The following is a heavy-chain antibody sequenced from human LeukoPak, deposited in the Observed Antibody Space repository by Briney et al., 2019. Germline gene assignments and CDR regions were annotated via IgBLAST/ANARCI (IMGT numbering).Heavy chain of an antibody. V-gene: IGHV3-23*01. D-gene: IGHD6-13*01. CDR3: AKDWEVAATGKGNSLYYFDY. CDR1: GFSFSNYA. J-gene: IGHJ4*02. CDR2: ISGSGGST. Sequence: GGSLRLSCAASGFSFSNYAMSWVRQAPGKGLEWVSVISGSGGSTFYADSVRGRFTISRGNSKSTLYLQMNSLRAEDTAVYYCAKDWEVAATGKGNSLYYFDYWGQGTLVTVSS.